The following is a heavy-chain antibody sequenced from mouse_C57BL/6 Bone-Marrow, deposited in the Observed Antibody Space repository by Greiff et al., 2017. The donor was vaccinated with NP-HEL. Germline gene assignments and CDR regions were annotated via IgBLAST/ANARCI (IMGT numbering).Heavy chain of an antibody. D-gene: IGHD1-1*01. CDR3: ARERYYYGSSYGYFDV. V-gene: IGHV1-18*01. CDR1: GYTFTDYN. J-gene: IGHJ1*03. Sequence: VHVKQSGPELVKPGASVKIPCKASGYTFTDYNMDWVKQSHGKSLEWIGDINPNNGGTIYNQKFKGKATLTVDKSSSTAYMELRSLTSEDTAVYYCARERYYYGSSYGYFDVWGTGTTVTVSS. CDR2: INPNNGGT.